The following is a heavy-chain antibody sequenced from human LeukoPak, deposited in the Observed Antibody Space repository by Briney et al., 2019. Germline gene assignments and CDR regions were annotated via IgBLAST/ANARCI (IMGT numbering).Heavy chain of an antibody. CDR2: IKEDGSEK. D-gene: IGHD6-13*01. Sequence: GGSLRLSCAASGFTFSSYWMTWVRQAPGKGLEWVANIKEDGSEKYYVDSVKGRFTISRDNAKNSLYLQVSSLRAEDTAVYYCARDSGWFRLDYWGRGTLVTVSS. CDR1: GFTFSSYW. CDR3: ARDSGWFRLDY. J-gene: IGHJ4*02. V-gene: IGHV3-7*03.